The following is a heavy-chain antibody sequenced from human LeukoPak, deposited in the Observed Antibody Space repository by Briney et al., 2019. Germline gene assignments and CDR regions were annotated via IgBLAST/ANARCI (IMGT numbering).Heavy chain of an antibody. CDR3: AKDGSDCSSTSCYWLGDFDY. J-gene: IGHJ4*02. CDR2: ISYDGSNK. D-gene: IGHD2-2*01. CDR1: GFTFRSYG. V-gene: IGHV3-30*18. Sequence: PGRSLRPSCAASGFTFRSYGMHWVRQAPGKGLEWVAVISYDGSNKYYADSVKGRFTISRDNSKNTLYLQMNSLRAEDTAVYYCAKDGSDCSSTSCYWLGDFDYWGQGTLVTVSS.